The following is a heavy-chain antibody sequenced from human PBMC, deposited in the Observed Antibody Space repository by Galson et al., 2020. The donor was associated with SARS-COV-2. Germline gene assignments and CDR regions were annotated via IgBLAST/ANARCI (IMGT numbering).Heavy chain of an antibody. CDR1: QYMFTDYY. D-gene: IGHD2-2*01. CDR3: ARYSKYHLYYYYYMDV. J-gene: IGHJ6*03. V-gene: IGHV1-2*02. CDR2: INPNSGGT. Sequence: ASVKVSCKASQYMFTDYYMHWVRQAPGQGLEWVGWINPNSGGTNYAQKFQGRVTMTRDTSISTAYMELSRLRSDDTAVYYCARYSKYHLYYYYYMDVWGKGTTVTVSS.